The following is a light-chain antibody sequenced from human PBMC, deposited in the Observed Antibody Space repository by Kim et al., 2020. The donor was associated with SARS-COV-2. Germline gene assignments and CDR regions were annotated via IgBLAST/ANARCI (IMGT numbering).Light chain of an antibody. CDR1: KLGDKH. V-gene: IGLV3-1*01. Sequence: VSTGQTASITCSGEKLGDKHACWYQQKPGQSPVLVIYQDNKRPSGIPERFSGSNSGNTATLTISGTQAIDEADYYCQAWDTSTTYVFGTGTKVTVL. CDR3: QAWDTSTTYV. J-gene: IGLJ1*01. CDR2: QDN.